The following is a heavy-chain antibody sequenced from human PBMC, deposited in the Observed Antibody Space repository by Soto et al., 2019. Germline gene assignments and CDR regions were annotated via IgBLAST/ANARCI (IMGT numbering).Heavy chain of an antibody. CDR2: IIPIFGTA. D-gene: IGHD3-10*01. V-gene: IGHV1-69*13. CDR3: ARGPQKVRRRLSYGMDV. Sequence: SVKVSCKASGGTFSSYAISWVRQAPGQGLEWMGGIIPIFGTANYAQKFQGRVTITADESTSTAYMELSSLRSEDTAVYYCARGPQKVRRRLSYGMDVWGQGTMVTVSS. J-gene: IGHJ6*02. CDR1: GGTFSSYA.